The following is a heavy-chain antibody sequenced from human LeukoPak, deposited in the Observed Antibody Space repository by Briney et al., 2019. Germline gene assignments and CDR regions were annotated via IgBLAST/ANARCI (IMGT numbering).Heavy chain of an antibody. CDR2: ISSGGRST. J-gene: IGHJ4*02. D-gene: IGHD3-22*01. CDR3: AKWSGDYYDSSAYYHFDY. V-gene: IGHV3-23*01. CDR1: GFTFSSYA. Sequence: GGSLRLSCAASGFTFSSYAMSWVRQAPGKGLEWVSGISSGGRSTYYADSVKGRFTISRDNSKNTLYLQMNSLRAEDTAVYYCAKWSGDYYDSSAYYHFDYWGQGTLVTVSS.